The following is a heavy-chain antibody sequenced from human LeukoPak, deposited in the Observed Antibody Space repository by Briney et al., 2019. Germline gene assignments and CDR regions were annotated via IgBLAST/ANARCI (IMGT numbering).Heavy chain of an antibody. J-gene: IGHJ4*02. Sequence: ASVTVSCKASGYTFTSYGISWVRQAPGQGLEWMGWISAYNGNTNYAQNLQGRVTMTTDTSTSTAYMELRSLRSDDTAVYYCASPDRGYSYGYVSWGQGTLVTVSS. V-gene: IGHV1-18*01. CDR3: ASPDRGYSYGYVS. CDR2: ISAYNGNT. D-gene: IGHD5-18*01. CDR1: GYTFTSYG.